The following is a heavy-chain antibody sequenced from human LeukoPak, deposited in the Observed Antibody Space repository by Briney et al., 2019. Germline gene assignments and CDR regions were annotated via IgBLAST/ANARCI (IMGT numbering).Heavy chain of an antibody. CDR1: GYTFTGYY. J-gene: IGHJ4*02. Sequence: ASVKVSCKASGYTFTGYYMHWVRQAPGQGLEWMGRINPNSGGTNYAQKFQGRVTMTRDTSISTAYMELSRLRSDDTAVYHCARDPSSGWYGDYWGQGTLVTVSS. V-gene: IGHV1-2*06. D-gene: IGHD6-19*01. CDR3: ARDPSSGWYGDY. CDR2: INPNSGGT.